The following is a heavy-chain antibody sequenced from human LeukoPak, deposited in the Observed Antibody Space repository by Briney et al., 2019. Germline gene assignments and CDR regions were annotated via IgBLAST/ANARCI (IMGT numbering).Heavy chain of an antibody. D-gene: IGHD3-10*01. Sequence: SETLSLTCAVYGGSFSGYYWSWIRQPPGKGLEWIGEINHSGSTNYNPSLKSRVTMSVDTSKNQFSLKLSSVTAADTAVYYCARDERVPTSGSYFPFDYWGQGTLVTVSS. CDR3: ARDERVPTSGSYFPFDY. CDR1: GGSFSGYY. CDR2: INHSGST. J-gene: IGHJ4*02. V-gene: IGHV4-34*01.